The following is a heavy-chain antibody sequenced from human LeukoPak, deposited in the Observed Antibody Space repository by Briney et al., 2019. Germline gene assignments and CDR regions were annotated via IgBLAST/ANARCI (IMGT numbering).Heavy chain of an antibody. CDR2: IYYSGST. V-gene: IGHV4-59*01. J-gene: IGHJ6*03. D-gene: IGHD2-2*01. CDR3: ARGYCSSTSCYRYYYYMDV. Sequence: PSETLSLTCTVSGGSISSYYWSWIRQPPGKGLEWIGYIYYSGSTNYNPSLKSRVTISVDTSKNQFSLKLSSVTAADTAAYYCARGYCSSTSCYRYYYYMDVWGKGTTVTVSS. CDR1: GGSISSYY.